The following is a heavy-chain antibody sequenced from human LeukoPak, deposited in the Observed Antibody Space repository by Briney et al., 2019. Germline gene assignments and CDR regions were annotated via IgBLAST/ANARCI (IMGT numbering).Heavy chain of an antibody. Sequence: SETLSLTCVVSGGSLSTHHWSWIRQSPGRGLEWIGYISDSGSTNYNPSLKSRVTISVDTSKNQFSLMLSSVTAADTAVYYCARGYDSSAYYPFNYWGQGTLVTVSS. V-gene: IGHV4-59*11. CDR1: GGSLSTHH. CDR3: ARGYDSSAYYPFNY. J-gene: IGHJ4*02. CDR2: ISDSGST. D-gene: IGHD3-22*01.